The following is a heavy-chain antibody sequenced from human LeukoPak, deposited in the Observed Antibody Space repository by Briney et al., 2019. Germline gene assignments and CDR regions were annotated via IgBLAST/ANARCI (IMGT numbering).Heavy chain of an antibody. CDR2: TYYKSRCYH. Sequence: SQTLSLTRVISVDSVSSNIASWNWIRQSPSRGLEWLGRTYYKSRCYHYYAVSVKSRITITPDKSKNQLSLRLNSVTPEDTAVYYCARGMRAHSNFPYFDYWGQGSRVTVSS. D-gene: IGHD4-11*01. CDR1: VDSVSSNIAS. CDR3: ARGMRAHSNFPYFDY. V-gene: IGHV6-1*01. J-gene: IGHJ4*02.